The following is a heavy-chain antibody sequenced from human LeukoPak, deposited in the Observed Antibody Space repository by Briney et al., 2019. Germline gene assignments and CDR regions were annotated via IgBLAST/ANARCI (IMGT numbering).Heavy chain of an antibody. CDR3: AGVKTKVGSGSYYGY. CDR2: INPNSGGT. J-gene: IGHJ4*02. CDR1: GYTFTGYY. D-gene: IGHD3-10*01. Sequence: ASVKVSCKASGYTFTGYYMHWVRQAPGQGLEWMGWINPNSGGTNYAQKFQGRVAMTRDTSISTAYMELSRLRSDDTAVYYCAGVKTKVGSGSYYGYWGQGTLVTVSS. V-gene: IGHV1-2*02.